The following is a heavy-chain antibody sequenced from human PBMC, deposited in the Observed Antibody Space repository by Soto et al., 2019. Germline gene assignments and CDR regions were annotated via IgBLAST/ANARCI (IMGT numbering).Heavy chain of an antibody. CDR3: AKDLERVMITFGGVIVDAFDI. V-gene: IGHV3-23*01. J-gene: IGHJ3*02. CDR1: GFTFSSYA. Sequence: EVQLLESGGGLVQPGGSLRLSCAASGFTFSSYAMSWVRQAPGKGLEWVSAISGSGGSTYYADSVKGRFTISRDNSKNTLYLQLNSLIAEDTAVYYCAKDLERVMITFGGVIVDAFDIWGQWTMGTVSS. CDR2: ISGSGGST. D-gene: IGHD3-16*02.